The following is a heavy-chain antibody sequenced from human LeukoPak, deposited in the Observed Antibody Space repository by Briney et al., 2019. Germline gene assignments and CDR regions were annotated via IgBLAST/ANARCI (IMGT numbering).Heavy chain of an antibody. V-gene: IGHV4-39*01. CDR2: IYYSGNT. D-gene: IGHD3/OR15-3a*01. Sequence: SEILSLTCTVSGGSISSYYWNWIRQPPGKGLEWIGSIYYSGNTYYNASLKSQVSISIDTSKNQFSLRLTSVTAADTAVYYCARQTGSGLFILPGGQGTLVTVSS. CDR3: ARQTGSGLFILP. CDR1: GGSISSYY. J-gene: IGHJ4*02.